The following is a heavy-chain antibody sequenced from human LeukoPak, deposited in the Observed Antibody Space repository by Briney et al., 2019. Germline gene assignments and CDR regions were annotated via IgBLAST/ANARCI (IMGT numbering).Heavy chain of an antibody. CDR2: ISSSSSYI. CDR3: ARDYGDYVFDY. CDR1: GFTFSSYS. D-gene: IGHD4-17*01. J-gene: IGHJ4*02. V-gene: IGHV3-21*01. Sequence: GGSLRLSCAASGFTFSSYSMNWVRQAAGKGLEGVSSISSSSSYIYYADSVKGRFTISRDNAKNSLYLQMNSLRAEDTAVYYCARDYGDYVFDYWGQGTLVTVSS.